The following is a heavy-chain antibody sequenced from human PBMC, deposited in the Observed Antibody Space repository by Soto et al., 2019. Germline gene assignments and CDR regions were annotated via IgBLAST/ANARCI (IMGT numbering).Heavy chain of an antibody. V-gene: IGHV1-18*04. J-gene: IGHJ6*02. CDR2: ISAYNGNT. Sequence: QVQLVQSGAEVKKPGASVKVSCKASGYTFTSYGISWVRQAPGQGLEWMGWISAYNGNTNYAQKLQGRVTMTTDTSTGTAYMELMSLRSDDTAVYYCAREELPAAPSYYYYGMDVWGQGTTVTVSS. D-gene: IGHD2-2*01. CDR1: GYTFTSYG. CDR3: AREELPAAPSYYYYGMDV.